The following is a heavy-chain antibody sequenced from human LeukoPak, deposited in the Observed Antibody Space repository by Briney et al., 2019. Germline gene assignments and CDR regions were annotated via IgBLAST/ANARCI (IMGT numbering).Heavy chain of an antibody. CDR1: GGSISSGGYY. CDR3: ARGRGYKLDY. Sequence: SETLSLTCTVSGGSISSGGYYWSWIRQHPGKGLEWIGYIYYSGSTYYNPSLKSRVTISVDTSKSQFSLKLSSVTAADTAVYYCARGRGYKLDYWGQGTLVTVSS. J-gene: IGHJ4*02. CDR2: IYYSGST. V-gene: IGHV4-31*03. D-gene: IGHD5-18*01.